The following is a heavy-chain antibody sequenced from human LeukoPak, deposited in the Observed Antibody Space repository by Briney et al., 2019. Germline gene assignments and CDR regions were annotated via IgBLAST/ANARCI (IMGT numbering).Heavy chain of an antibody. CDR1: GFTFSSYL. Sequence: PGGSLRLSCAASGFTFSSYLMSWVRQAPGKGLEWVANIKQDGSEKYYVDSVKGRFTISRDNAKNSLYLQMNSLRAEDTAVYYCARDPTSSGPMGYWGQGTLVTVSS. CDR3: ARDPTSSGPMGY. J-gene: IGHJ4*02. CDR2: IKQDGSEK. V-gene: IGHV3-7*04. D-gene: IGHD3-10*01.